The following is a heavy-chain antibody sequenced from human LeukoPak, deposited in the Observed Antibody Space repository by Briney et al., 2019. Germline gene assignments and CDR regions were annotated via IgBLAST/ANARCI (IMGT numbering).Heavy chain of an antibody. Sequence: GGSLRLSCAAYGFTFSSYAMSWVRQAPGKGLEWVSAISGSGGSTYYADSVKGRFTISRDNSKNTLYLQMNSLRAEDTAVYYCAKDRWDIVVVPGDYWGQGTLVTVSS. CDR3: AKDRWDIVVVPGDY. J-gene: IGHJ4*02. D-gene: IGHD2-2*01. CDR1: GFTFSSYA. V-gene: IGHV3-23*01. CDR2: ISGSGGST.